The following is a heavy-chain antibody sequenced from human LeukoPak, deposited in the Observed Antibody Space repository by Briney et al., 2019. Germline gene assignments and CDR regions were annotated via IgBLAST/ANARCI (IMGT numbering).Heavy chain of an antibody. D-gene: IGHD3-10*01. CDR1: GFTVSSGS. V-gene: IGHV3-53*03. J-gene: IGHJ4*02. CDR2: IYSGGSI. CDR3: ARAGSGSSPSDY. Sequence: GGSLKLSCAASGFTVSSGSMSWVRQPQGKGLEWVSVIYSGGSIYYADSVKGRFTISRDNSKNTVYLQMNSLRAEDTAVYYCARAGSGSSPSDYWGQGTLVTVSS.